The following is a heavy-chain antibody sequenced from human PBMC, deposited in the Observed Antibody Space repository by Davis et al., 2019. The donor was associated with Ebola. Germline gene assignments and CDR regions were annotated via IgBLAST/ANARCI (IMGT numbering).Heavy chain of an antibody. CDR3: AKDHWVRGVIVVHYYYYGMDV. J-gene: IGHJ6*02. CDR1: GHTFTSYG. D-gene: IGHD3-10*01. Sequence: AASVKVSCKASGHTFTSYGISWVRQAPGQGLEWMGWISAYNGNTNYAQKLQGRVTMTTDTSTSTAYMELRSLRSDDTAVYYCAKDHWVRGVIVVHYYYYGMDVWGQGTTVTVSS. V-gene: IGHV1-18*01. CDR2: ISAYNGNT.